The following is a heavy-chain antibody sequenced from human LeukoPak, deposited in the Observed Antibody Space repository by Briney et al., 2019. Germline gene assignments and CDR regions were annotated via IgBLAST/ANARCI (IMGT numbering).Heavy chain of an antibody. Sequence: GASVKVSCKASGYTFTSYDINWVRQATGHGREWMGWMNPNSGNTGYAQKFQGRVTMTRNTSISKAYMELSSLRSEDTAVYYCAREPLRRGMDVWGQGTTVTVSS. CDR1: GYTFTSYD. CDR2: MNPNSGNT. J-gene: IGHJ6*02. V-gene: IGHV1-8*01. CDR3: AREPLRRGMDV.